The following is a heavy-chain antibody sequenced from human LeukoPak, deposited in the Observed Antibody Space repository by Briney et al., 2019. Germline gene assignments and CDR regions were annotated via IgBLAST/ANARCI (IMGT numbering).Heavy chain of an antibody. CDR2: FDPEDGET. CDR1: RYTLTELS. J-gene: IGHJ3*02. V-gene: IGHV1-24*01. Sequence: ASVKVSCKVSRYTLTELSMHWVRQAPGKGLEWMGGFDPEDGETIYAQKFQGRVTMTEDTSTDTAYMELSSLRSEDTAVYYCATYPLGYCTNGVCPRGAFDIWGQGTMVTVSS. D-gene: IGHD2-8*01. CDR3: ATYPLGYCTNGVCPRGAFDI.